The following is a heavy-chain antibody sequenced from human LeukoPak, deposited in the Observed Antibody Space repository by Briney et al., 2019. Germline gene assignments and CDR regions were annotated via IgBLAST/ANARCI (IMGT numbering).Heavy chain of an antibody. CDR3: ARQANYYDSSGYYLGARRGGFDY. CDR1: GYSFTSYW. D-gene: IGHD3-22*01. Sequence: GESLQISCKGSGYSFTSYWTGWVRQMPGKGLEWMGIIYPGDSDTRYSPSFQGQVTISADKSISTAYLQWSSLKASDTAMYYCARQANYYDSSGYYLGARRGGFDYWGQGTLVTVSS. J-gene: IGHJ4*02. CDR2: IYPGDSDT. V-gene: IGHV5-51*01.